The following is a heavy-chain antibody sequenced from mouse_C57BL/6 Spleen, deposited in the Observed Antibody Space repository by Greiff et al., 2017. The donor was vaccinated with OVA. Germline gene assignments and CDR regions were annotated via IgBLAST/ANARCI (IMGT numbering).Heavy chain of an antibody. J-gene: IGHJ1*03. D-gene: IGHD1-1*01. CDR1: GFTFSDYY. CDR2: INYDGSST. V-gene: IGHV5-16*01. CDR3: ARVGYNGSAYWYFDV. Sequence: DVLLVESEGGLVQPGSSMKLSCTASGFTFSDYYMAWVRQVPEKGLEWVANINYDGSSTYYLDSLKSRFIISRDNTKNILYLQMSSLKSEDTATYYCARVGYNGSAYWYFDVWGTGTTVTVSS.